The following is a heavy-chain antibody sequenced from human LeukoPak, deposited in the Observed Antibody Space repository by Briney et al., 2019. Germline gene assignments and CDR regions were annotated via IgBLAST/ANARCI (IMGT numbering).Heavy chain of an antibody. Sequence: GGSLRLSCAASGFTFTIHAMTWVRQAPGKGLEWVSGISGDGASTHYAESVKGQFTISRDNSQNTLFLQMNSLRVEDTAIYYCAKDSYVSGRPLHTFDVWGQGTMVTVSS. V-gene: IGHV3-23*01. D-gene: IGHD3-10*01. CDR2: ISGDGAST. CDR3: AKDSYVSGRPLHTFDV. J-gene: IGHJ3*01. CDR1: GFTFTIHA.